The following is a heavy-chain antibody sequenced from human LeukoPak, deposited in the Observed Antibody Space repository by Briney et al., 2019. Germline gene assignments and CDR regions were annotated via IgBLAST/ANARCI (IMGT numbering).Heavy chain of an antibody. CDR3: ARAILRGVIHG. J-gene: IGHJ4*02. CDR1: GFTFSSYW. D-gene: IGHD3-10*01. Sequence: PGGSLRLSCAASGFTFSSYWMHWVRQAPEKGLVWVSRINSDGSSTSYADSVKGRFTISRDNAKNTLYLQMNSLRAEDTAVYYCARAILRGVIHGWGQGTLVTVSS. V-gene: IGHV3-74*01. CDR2: INSDGSST.